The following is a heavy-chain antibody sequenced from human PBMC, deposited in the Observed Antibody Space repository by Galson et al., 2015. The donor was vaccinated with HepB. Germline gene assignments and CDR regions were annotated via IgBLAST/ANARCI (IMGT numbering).Heavy chain of an antibody. Sequence: SLRLSCAASGFTFSDSAMHWVRQASGKGLEWVGRIRNKANNYATACAASVKDRFSISRDDSKNTAYLQMNSLKTEDTAVYYCTRRGGSYPWYFDLWGRGTLVTVSS. V-gene: IGHV3-73*01. J-gene: IGHJ2*01. CDR2: IRNKANNYAT. CDR1: GFTFSDSA. D-gene: IGHD1-26*01. CDR3: TRRGGSYPWYFDL.